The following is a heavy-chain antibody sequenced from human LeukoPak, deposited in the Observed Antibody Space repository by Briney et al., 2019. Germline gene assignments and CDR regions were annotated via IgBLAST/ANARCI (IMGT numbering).Heavy chain of an antibody. Sequence: GGSLRLSCAAAEFKFDDYAMHWVRQGPRKGLEWVAGISWSSGHMEYAESVKGRFTISRDNARNALYLQMDGLRRDDTALYYCVRSVVVVAATPTHFDLWGRGTQVIVSS. CDR3: VRSVVVVAATPTHFDL. J-gene: IGHJ2*01. CDR1: EFKFDDYA. CDR2: ISWSSGHM. V-gene: IGHV3-9*01. D-gene: IGHD2-15*01.